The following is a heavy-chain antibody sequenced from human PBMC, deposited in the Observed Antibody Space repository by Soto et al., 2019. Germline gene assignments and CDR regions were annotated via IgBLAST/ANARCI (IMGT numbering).Heavy chain of an antibody. V-gene: IGHV3-72*01. J-gene: IGHJ4*02. CDR2: TRNKANSYTT. D-gene: IGHD4-17*01. CDR3: ARGSTVTTRRPYYFDY. Sequence: GGSLRLSCAAPGFTFSNHYMNWVRQAPGKGLEWVGRTRNKANSYTTEYAESVKGRSTNTRDDSKNSLYLQMNSLKTEDTAVYYCARGSTVTTRRPYYFDYWGQGTLVTVSS. CDR1: GFTFSNHY.